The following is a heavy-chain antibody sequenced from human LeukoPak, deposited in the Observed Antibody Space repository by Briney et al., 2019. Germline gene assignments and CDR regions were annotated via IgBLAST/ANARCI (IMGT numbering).Heavy chain of an antibody. Sequence: GGSLRLSCTVSGFTFSAFAMMWVRQAPGKGPELVSAIHAGGIPAFYAESVKGRFTISRDNSRNTLFLQMNSLTAEDAAVYYCARDTNGDYIGAFDMWGPGTMVTVSS. CDR3: ARDTNGDYIGAFDM. J-gene: IGHJ3*02. CDR2: IHAGGIPA. D-gene: IGHD4-17*01. CDR1: GFTFSAFA. V-gene: IGHV3-23*01.